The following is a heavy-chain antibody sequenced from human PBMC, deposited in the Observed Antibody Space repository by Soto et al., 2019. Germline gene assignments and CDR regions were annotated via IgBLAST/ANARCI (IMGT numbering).Heavy chain of an antibody. D-gene: IGHD2-8*01. J-gene: IGHJ6*03. CDR3: AMVYNDVTPTTQAV. CDR1: GYTFANYD. CDR2: ISTYSGNT. Sequence: QVQLVQSGDEVRKPGSSVKVSCKASGYTFANYDIAWVRQAPGQGLEWMGWISTYSGNTHYASKVQGRLTMPTDTSTSRADMDRGSLTSDNTAVYGCAMVYNDVTPTTQAVGGKGTTVTVSS. V-gene: IGHV1-18*01.